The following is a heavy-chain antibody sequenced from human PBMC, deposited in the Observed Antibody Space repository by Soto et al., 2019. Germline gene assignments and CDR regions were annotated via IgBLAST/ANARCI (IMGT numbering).Heavy chain of an antibody. CDR2: INSDGSST. V-gene: IGHV3-74*01. D-gene: IGHD1-1*01. CDR1: GYTISSYW. CDR3: ARVAGTYGMDV. J-gene: IGHJ6*02. Sequence: PGGSLRLSCAASGYTISSYWLHWFRQAPGKGLVGVSRINSDGSSTSYADSVKGRFTISRDNAKNTLYLQMNSLRAEDTAVYYCARVAGTYGMDVWGQGTTVTVSS.